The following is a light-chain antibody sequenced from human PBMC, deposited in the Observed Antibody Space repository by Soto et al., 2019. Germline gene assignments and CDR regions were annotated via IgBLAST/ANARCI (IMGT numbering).Light chain of an antibody. CDR2: EGS. Sequence: QSALTQPASVSGSPGQSITISCTGTSSDVGSYNLVSWYQQHPGKAPKLMIYEGSKRPSGVSNRFSGSKSGNTASLTISGPQAEDEADYYCCLYAGSSFKVFGGGTKVTGL. V-gene: IGLV2-23*01. CDR1: SSDVGSYNL. J-gene: IGLJ2*01. CDR3: CLYAGSSFKV.